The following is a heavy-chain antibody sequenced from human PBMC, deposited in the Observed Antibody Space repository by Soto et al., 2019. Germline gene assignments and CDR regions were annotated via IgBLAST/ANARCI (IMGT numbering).Heavy chain of an antibody. D-gene: IGHD4-17*01. V-gene: IGHV1-69*12. CDR2: IIPIVGTA. CDR1: GGTFSSYA. J-gene: IGHJ1*01. CDR3: ARPQTTAEYFQH. Sequence: QVQLVQSGAEVKKPGSSVKVSCKASGGTFSSYAISWVRQSPGQGLEWMGGIIPIVGTANYAQKFQGRVPITADESTSTAYMELSSLRSEDTAVYYCARPQTTAEYFQHWGQGTLVTVSS.